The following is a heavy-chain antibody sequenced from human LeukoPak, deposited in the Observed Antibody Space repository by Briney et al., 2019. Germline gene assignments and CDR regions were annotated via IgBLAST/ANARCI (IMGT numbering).Heavy chain of an antibody. J-gene: IGHJ4*02. V-gene: IGHV4-59*01. CDR1: GGSISSYY. Sequence: PSETLSLTCTVSGGSISSYYWNWIRQPPGKGLEWIGYIYYSGSTNYNPSLKSRVTISVDTSKNQFSLKLSAVTAADTAVYYCARLRDDSSGYRSSSYYFEYWGQGTLVTVSS. CDR2: IYYSGST. CDR3: ARLRDDSSGYRSSSYYFEY. D-gene: IGHD3-22*01.